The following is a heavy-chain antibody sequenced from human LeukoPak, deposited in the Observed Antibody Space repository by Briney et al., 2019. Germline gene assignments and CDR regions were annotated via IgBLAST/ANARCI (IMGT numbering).Heavy chain of an antibody. Sequence: SETLSLTCTVCGGSISSSSYYWGWIRQPPGKGLEWIGNIYYSGSTYYNPSLKSRVTISVDTSKNQFSLKLSSVTAADTAVYYCARVSVTFAFDIWGQGTMVTVSS. CDR1: GGSISSSSYY. V-gene: IGHV4-39*07. J-gene: IGHJ3*02. D-gene: IGHD4-17*01. CDR3: ARVSVTFAFDI. CDR2: IYYSGST.